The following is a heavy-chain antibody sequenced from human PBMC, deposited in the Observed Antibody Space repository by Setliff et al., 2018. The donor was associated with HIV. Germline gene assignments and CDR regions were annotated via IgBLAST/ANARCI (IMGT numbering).Heavy chain of an antibody. D-gene: IGHD4-4*01. CDR2: ISYDGSYK. V-gene: IGHV3-30*04. CDR3: VRDLTTIVTRKVFDI. CDR1: GFTFGDFA. Sequence: GGFLRLSCAASGFTFGDFATHWVRQAPGKGLELVAVISYDGSYKYYADSVKGRFTISRDNSKNTLYVQMNSLRADDTAIYYCVRDLTTIVTRKVFDIWGQGTMVTVSS. J-gene: IGHJ3*02.